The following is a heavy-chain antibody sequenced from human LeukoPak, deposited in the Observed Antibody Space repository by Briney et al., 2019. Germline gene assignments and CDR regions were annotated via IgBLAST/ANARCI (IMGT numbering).Heavy chain of an antibody. CDR3: ARDGATFSGYDWYYYMDV. Sequence: GGSLRLSCAVSGFTFSDSYMTWLRQAPGKGLESLSYISPSGTDISYADSVKGRFTISRDNAKNSLYLQMNSLRAEDTAVYYCARDGATFSGYDWYYYMDVWGKGTTVTVSS. CDR1: GFTFSDSY. J-gene: IGHJ6*03. CDR2: ISPSGTDI. D-gene: IGHD5-12*01. V-gene: IGHV3-11*04.